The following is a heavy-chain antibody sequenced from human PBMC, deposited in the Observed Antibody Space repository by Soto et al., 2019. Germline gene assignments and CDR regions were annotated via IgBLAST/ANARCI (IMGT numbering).Heavy chain of an antibody. D-gene: IGHD3-10*01. J-gene: IGHJ5*02. CDR2: INHSGST. Sequence: QVQLQQWGAGLLKPSETLSLTCGVYGGSFSGYYWNWIRQPPGKGLEWIGEINHSGSTNYNPSLKSRVTISVDTSNYQFSPKLSSVTAGDAAVYYCARGRGAMVRGVHGWFDPWGQGTLVTVSS. CDR1: GGSFSGYY. V-gene: IGHV4-34*01. CDR3: ARGRGAMVRGVHGWFDP.